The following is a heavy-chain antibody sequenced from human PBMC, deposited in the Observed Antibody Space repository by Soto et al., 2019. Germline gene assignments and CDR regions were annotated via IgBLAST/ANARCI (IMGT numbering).Heavy chain of an antibody. V-gene: IGHV3-30*18. CDR3: AKGIGYCSRTTCDPSMDV. D-gene: IGHD2-2*01. Sequence: GGSLRLSCAASGFRFSSYAMHWVRQAPGKGLEWVAVMSFDGSKISYSDSVKGRFTISRDNSKNTLYLQMNSLRAGDTALYYCAKGIGYCSRTTCDPSMDVWGQGTMVTVS. J-gene: IGHJ6*02. CDR2: MSFDGSKI. CDR1: GFRFSSYA.